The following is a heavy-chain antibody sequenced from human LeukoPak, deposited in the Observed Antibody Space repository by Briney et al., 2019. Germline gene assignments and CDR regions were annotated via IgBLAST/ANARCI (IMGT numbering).Heavy chain of an antibody. CDR1: RFTFSNYW. CDR2: IDSDGSRT. J-gene: IGHJ4*02. CDR3: ARKSGSYYFFDY. Sequence: TGGSLRLSCAASRFTFSNYWMHWVRQAPGKGLVWVSRIDSDGSRTSYADSVKGRFTISGDNAKNTLYLQMNSLRAEDTAVYYCARKSGSYYFFDYWGQGTLVTVSS. V-gene: IGHV3-74*01. D-gene: IGHD1-26*01.